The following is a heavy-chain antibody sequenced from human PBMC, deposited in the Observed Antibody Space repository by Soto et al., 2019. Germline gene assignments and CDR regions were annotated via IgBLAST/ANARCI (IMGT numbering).Heavy chain of an antibody. Sequence: GGSLRLSCAASGFTFSSYGMHWVRQAPGKGLEWVAVIWYDGSNKYYADSVKGRFTISRDNSKNTLYLQMNSLGAEDTAVYYCARDPRGSGWYWYYYGMDVWGQGTTVTVSS. CDR1: GFTFSSYG. J-gene: IGHJ6*02. CDR3: ARDPRGSGWYWYYYGMDV. V-gene: IGHV3-33*01. D-gene: IGHD6-19*01. CDR2: IWYDGSNK.